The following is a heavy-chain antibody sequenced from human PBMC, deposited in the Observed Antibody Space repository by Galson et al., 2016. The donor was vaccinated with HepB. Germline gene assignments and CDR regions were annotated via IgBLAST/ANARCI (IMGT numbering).Heavy chain of an antibody. J-gene: IGHJ4*02. CDR2: IWDDEK. CDR1: GFSLNTSGVG. V-gene: IGHV2-5*02. CDR3: AHKRGYYDSSGSYFVSLLFDY. Sequence: PALVKPTQTLTVTCTLSGFSLNTSGVGVGWIRQPPGKALEWLALIWDDEKRYSPSLKSRVTITRDTSKMHVVLTLTNMGPEDTGTYYCAHKRGYYDSSGSYFVSLLFDYWGQGALVTVSS. D-gene: IGHD3-22*01.